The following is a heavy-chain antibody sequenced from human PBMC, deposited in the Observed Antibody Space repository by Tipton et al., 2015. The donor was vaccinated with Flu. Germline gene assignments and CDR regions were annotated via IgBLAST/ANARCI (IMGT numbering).Heavy chain of an antibody. J-gene: IGHJ4*02. CDR3: AREGDYYDSSGPISLFYY. D-gene: IGHD3-22*01. Sequence: LRLSCTVSGGSISSGGFYWSWIRQHPGKGLEWIGYIYYSGSTYYNPSLKSRVTISVDTSKNQFSLKLSSVTAADTAVYYCAREGDYYDSSGPISLFYYWGQGTLVTVSS. V-gene: IGHV4-31*02. CDR1: GGSISSGGFY. CDR2: IYYSGST.